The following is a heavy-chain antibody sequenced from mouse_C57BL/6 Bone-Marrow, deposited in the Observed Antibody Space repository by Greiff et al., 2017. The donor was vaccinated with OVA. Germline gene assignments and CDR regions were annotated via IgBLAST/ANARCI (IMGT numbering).Heavy chain of an antibody. CDR3: AKSSMTYFDY. V-gene: IGHV1-59*01. CDR2: IDPSASYT. Sequence: QVQLQQPGAELVRPGTSVKLSCKASGYTFTSYWMHWVKQRPGQGLEWIGVIDPSASYTNYNQKFKGKATLTVDTSSSTAYMQLNSLTSEDSAVYYCAKSSMTYFDYWGQGTTLTVSA. D-gene: IGHD2-3*01. J-gene: IGHJ2*01. CDR1: GYTFTSYW.